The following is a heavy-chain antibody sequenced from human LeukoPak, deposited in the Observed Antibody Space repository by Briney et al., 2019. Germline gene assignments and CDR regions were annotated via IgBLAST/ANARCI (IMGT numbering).Heavy chain of an antibody. J-gene: IGHJ4*02. CDR3: ASATRYCSSTSCYETLYYFDY. CDR1: GFTFSDYY. CDR2: ISGSSSHT. V-gene: IGHV3-11*06. Sequence: PGGSPRLSCAASGFTFSDYYMSWIRQAPGKGLEWLSYISGSSSHTNYADSVKGRFTIPRDNAKNSLYLQMNSLRAEDTAVYYCASATRYCSSTSCYETLYYFDYWGQGTLVTVSS. D-gene: IGHD2-2*01.